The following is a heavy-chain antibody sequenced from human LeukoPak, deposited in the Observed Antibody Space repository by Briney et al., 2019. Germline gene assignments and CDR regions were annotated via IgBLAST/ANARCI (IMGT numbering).Heavy chain of an antibody. V-gene: IGHV3-48*02. CDR3: ATDQRYAFDY. D-gene: IGHD3-9*01. Sequence: GESLRLSCAASGFSFSSYSMNWVRQAPGKGLEWISNIRTTAEGAKYAYYADSVKGRVTISRDDGKNTLYLHMNSLRDDDTAVYYCATDQRYAFDYWGQGILVTVSS. CDR2: IRTTAEGAKYA. J-gene: IGHJ4*02. CDR1: GFSFSSYS.